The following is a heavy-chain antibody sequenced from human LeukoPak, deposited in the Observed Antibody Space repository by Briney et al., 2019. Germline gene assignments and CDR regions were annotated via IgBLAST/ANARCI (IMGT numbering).Heavy chain of an antibody. J-gene: IGHJ4*02. CDR2: ICGSCGST. CDR3: AKMGCTGTICYANY. Sequence: GGSLRLSCAASGFTFSSYAMSWVRQAPGKGPEWVSGICGSCGSTYYADSVKGRFTISRDNSKDTLYLQMNSLRAEDTAVYYCAKMGCTGTICYANYWGQGTLVTVSS. CDR1: GFTFSSYA. V-gene: IGHV3-23*01. D-gene: IGHD2-2*01.